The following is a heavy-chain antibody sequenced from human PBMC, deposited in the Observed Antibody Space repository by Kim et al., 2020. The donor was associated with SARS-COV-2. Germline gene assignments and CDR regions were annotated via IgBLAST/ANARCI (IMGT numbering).Heavy chain of an antibody. V-gene: IGHV1-8*01. J-gene: IGHJ5*02. Sequence: ASVKVSCKASGYSFTSYDINWVRQAPGQGLEWMGLMNPNTGHTDYAQRFQGRLTLTKNTSIGTAYMELSSLRSEDTAVYYCATGGATVTVTWCQGTLVTVSS. CDR3: ATGGATVTVT. CDR2: MNPNTGHT. D-gene: IGHD4-17*01. CDR1: GYSFTSYD.